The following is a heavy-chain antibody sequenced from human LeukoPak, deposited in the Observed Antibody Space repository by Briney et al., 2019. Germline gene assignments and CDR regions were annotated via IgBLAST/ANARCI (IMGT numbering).Heavy chain of an antibody. V-gene: IGHV4-38-2*02. J-gene: IGHJ4*02. Sequence: SETLSLTCTVSGYSISSGYYWGWIRPPPGKGLEWIGSIYHSGSTYYNPSLKSRVTISVDTSKNQFSLKLSSVTAADTAVYYCARANEGLDYWGQGTLVTVSS. CDR2: IYHSGST. D-gene: IGHD1-1*01. CDR1: GYSISSGYY. CDR3: ARANEGLDY.